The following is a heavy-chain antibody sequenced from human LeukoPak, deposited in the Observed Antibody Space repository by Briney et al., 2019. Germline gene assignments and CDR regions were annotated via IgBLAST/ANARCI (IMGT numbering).Heavy chain of an antibody. CDR3: ALTGITGTSRFDY. V-gene: IGHV4-4*07. CDR2: IYTSGST. CDR1: GRSISSYY. Sequence: SEPLSLTCTVSGRSISSYYWSWIRQPTGKGPEWIGRIYTSGSTIYNPSLKSRVTISVDKSKNQFSLKLSSVTAADTAVYYCALTGITGTSRFDYWGQGTLVTVSS. J-gene: IGHJ4*02. D-gene: IGHD1-7*01.